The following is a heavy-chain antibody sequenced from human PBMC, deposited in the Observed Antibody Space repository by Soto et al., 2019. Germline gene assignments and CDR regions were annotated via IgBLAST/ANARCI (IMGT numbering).Heavy chain of an antibody. D-gene: IGHD5-12*01. V-gene: IGHV1-69*02. Sequence: GASVKVSCKASGGTFSSYTISWVRQAPGQGLEWMGRIIPILGIANYAQKFQGRVTITADKSTSTAYMDLSSLRSEDTAIYYCARAISGYVTWGQGTLVTVSS. CDR2: IIPILGIA. CDR1: GGTFSSYT. J-gene: IGHJ5*02. CDR3: ARAISGYVT.